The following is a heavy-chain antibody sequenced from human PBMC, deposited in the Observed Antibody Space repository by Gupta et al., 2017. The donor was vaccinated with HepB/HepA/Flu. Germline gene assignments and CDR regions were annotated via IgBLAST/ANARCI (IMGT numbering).Heavy chain of an antibody. CDR1: GGSISDYS. CDR3: ARRGSSVGGNWFDP. J-gene: IGHJ5*02. Sequence: QVQLRESGPGLVQPSETLSLTCTVSGGSISDYSWSWIRQPPGKGLEWSANIHHYSGSTNYTPSLKSLVTISADTSKNHFSLNLNSVTAADTALYYCARRGSSVGGNWFDPWGQGTLVTVSS. CDR2: IHHYSGST. D-gene: IGHD3-16*01. V-gene: IGHV4-59*08.